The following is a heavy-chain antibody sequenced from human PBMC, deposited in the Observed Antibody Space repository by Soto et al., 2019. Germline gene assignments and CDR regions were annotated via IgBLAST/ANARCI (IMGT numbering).Heavy chain of an antibody. V-gene: IGHV3-23*01. CDR2: ISGSGGST. Sequence: EVQLLESGGGLVQPGGSLRLSCAASGFTFSSYAMSWVRQAPGKGLEWASAISGSGGSTYYADSVKGRFTISRDNSKNTLYLQMNSLRAEDTAVYYCAKDVGPLYSSGWAGSFDIWGQGTMVTVSS. J-gene: IGHJ3*02. CDR1: GFTFSSYA. CDR3: AKDVGPLYSSGWAGSFDI. D-gene: IGHD6-19*01.